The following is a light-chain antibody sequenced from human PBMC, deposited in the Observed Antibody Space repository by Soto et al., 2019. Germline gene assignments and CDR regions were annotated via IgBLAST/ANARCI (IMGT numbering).Light chain of an antibody. CDR1: SGHSSYA. Sequence: QLVLTQSPSASASLGASVKLTCTLSSGHSSYAIAWHQQQPEKGPRYLMKLSSDGSHSKGDGIPDRFSGSSSGAERYLTISSRQSEDEADYYCQTWDIGARVVFGGGTKLTVL. J-gene: IGLJ2*01. V-gene: IGLV4-69*01. CDR2: LSSDGSH. CDR3: QTWDIGARVV.